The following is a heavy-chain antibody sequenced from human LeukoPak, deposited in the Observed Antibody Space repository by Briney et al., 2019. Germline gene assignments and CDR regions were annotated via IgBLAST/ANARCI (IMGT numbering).Heavy chain of an antibody. D-gene: IGHD4-23*01. Sequence: SETLSLTCTVSGGSIIAFYWSWIRQPPGKGLEWIGYIYYSGSTNYTPSLKSRVTMSVDTSKNQFSLKLSSVTAADTAVYYCAKNNDYGGSYWYFDLWGRGTLVTVSS. CDR2: IYYSGST. CDR3: AKNNDYGGSYWYFDL. J-gene: IGHJ2*01. V-gene: IGHV4-59*01. CDR1: GGSIIAFY.